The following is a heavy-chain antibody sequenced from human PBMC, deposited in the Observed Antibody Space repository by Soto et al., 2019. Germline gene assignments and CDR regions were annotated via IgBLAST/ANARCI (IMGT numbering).Heavy chain of an antibody. CDR2: IIPIFGTA. CDR1: GGTFSSYA. Sequence: SVKVSCKASGGTFSSYAISWVRQAPGRGLEWMGGIIPIFGTANYAQKFQGRVTITADESTSTAYMELSSLRSEDTAVYYCASPHPPPDIVATIYCGGDCSPTHYYYYYGMDVWGQGTTVTVSS. V-gene: IGHV1-69*13. D-gene: IGHD2-21*02. CDR3: ASPHPPPDIVATIYCGGDCSPTHYYYYYGMDV. J-gene: IGHJ6*02.